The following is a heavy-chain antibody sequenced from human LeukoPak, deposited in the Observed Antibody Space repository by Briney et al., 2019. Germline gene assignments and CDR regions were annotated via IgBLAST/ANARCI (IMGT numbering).Heavy chain of an antibody. CDR1: GFTFSSYA. D-gene: IGHD3-9*01. J-gene: IGHJ6*02. V-gene: IGHV3-30-3*01. Sequence: GRSLRLSCAASGFTFSSYAMHWVRQAPGKGLEWVAVISYDGSSKYYADSVKGRFTISRDNSKNTLYLQMNSLRAEDTAVYYCARDYRGFDWPGDYYGMDVWGQGTTVTVSS. CDR2: ISYDGSSK. CDR3: ARDYRGFDWPGDYYGMDV.